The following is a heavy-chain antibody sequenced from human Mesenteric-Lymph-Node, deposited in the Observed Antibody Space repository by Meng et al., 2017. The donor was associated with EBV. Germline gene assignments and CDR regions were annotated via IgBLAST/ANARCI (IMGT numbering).Heavy chain of an antibody. Sequence: QIPLKVSGPTLVKPTRTLTVTCTFPGLSFNPRGWGCGVIRQAPGNALDWLAVIYWDDAKRYRPSLKTRLTITKDTSKNQVVLTMTNMNPVDTATYYCAHSPLYFGEWDFQHWGQGTLVTVSS. V-gene: IGHV2-5*06. J-gene: IGHJ1*01. CDR1: GLSFNPRGWG. D-gene: IGHD3-10*01. CDR2: IYWDDAK. CDR3: AHSPLYFGEWDFQH.